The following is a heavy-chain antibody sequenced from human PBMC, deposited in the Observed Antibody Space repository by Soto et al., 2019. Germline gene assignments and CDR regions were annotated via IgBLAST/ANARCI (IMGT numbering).Heavy chain of an antibody. CDR1: GFTVSSNY. CDR2: IYSGGST. Sequence: PGGSLRLSCAASGFTVSSNYMSWVRQAPGKGLEWVSVIYSGGSTYYADSVKGRFTISRDNSKNTLYPQMNSLRAEDTAVYYCARFPPGQYFDYWGQGTLVTVSS. V-gene: IGHV3-53*01. J-gene: IGHJ4*02. CDR3: ARFPPGQYFDY.